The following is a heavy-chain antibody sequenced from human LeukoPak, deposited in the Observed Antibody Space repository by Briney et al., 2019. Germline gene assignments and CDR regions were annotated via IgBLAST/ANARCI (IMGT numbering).Heavy chain of an antibody. Sequence: SETLSLTCTVSGGSISGYYWSWIRQPPGKGLEWLGYIYYSGTTYYNPSLTSRVTISLDTSKNQFSLKLSSVTAADTAVYYCARHYDSSGYYSATAFDIWGQGTMVTVPS. J-gene: IGHJ3*02. V-gene: IGHV4-59*08. CDR3: ARHYDSSGYYSATAFDI. CDR2: IYYSGTT. D-gene: IGHD3-22*01. CDR1: GGSISGYY.